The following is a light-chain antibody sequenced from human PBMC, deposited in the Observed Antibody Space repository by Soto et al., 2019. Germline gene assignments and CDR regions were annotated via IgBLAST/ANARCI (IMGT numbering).Light chain of an antibody. J-gene: IGLJ1*01. V-gene: IGLV4-69*01. CDR1: SGHSSYA. CDR3: QTWGTGIYV. Sequence: QSVLTQSPSASASLGASVKLTCTLSSGHSSYAIAWHQQQPEKGPRYLMKLNSDGSHSKGDGIPDRFSGSSSGAERYLTTSSLQSEDEADYYCQTWGTGIYVVGTGTKLTVL. CDR2: LNSDGSH.